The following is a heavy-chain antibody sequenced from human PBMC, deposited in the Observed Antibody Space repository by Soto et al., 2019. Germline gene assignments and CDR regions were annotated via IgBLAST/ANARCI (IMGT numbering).Heavy chain of an antibody. CDR3: ARDLGGKLDY. CDR1: GFTFSSYG. V-gene: IGHV3-33*01. CDR2: IWYDGSNK. J-gene: IGHJ4*02. Sequence: QVQLVESGGGVVQPGRSLRLSCAASGFTFSSYGMHWVRQAPGKGLEWVAVIWYDGSNKYYADSVKGRFTISGDNSKNTLYLQMNSLRAEDTAVYYCARDLGGKLDYWGQGTLVTVSS.